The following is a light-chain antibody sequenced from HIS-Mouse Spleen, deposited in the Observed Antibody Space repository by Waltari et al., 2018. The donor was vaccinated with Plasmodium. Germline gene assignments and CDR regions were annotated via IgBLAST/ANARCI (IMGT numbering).Light chain of an antibody. CDR2: DVS. V-gene: IGLV2-14*03. CDR1: TSDVGGYNY. Sequence: QSALTQPVSVSGSPGQSITIPCLGTTSDVGGYNYVSWYQKHPGKAPKPMIYDVSNRPSGVSNRFSGSKSGNTASLTISGLQAEDEADYYCSSYTSSSTLVFGGGTKLTVL. J-gene: IGLJ2*01. CDR3: SSYTSSSTLV.